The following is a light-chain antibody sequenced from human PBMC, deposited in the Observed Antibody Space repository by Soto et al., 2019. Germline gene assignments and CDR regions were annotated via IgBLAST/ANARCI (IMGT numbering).Light chain of an antibody. CDR1: SSDVGGYSY. CDR3: CSSAGSYSYV. CDR2: DVS. Sequence: QSALTQPRSVSGSPGQSVTIPCTGTSSDVGGYSYVSWYQQHPGKAPKLMIYDVSKRPSGVPDRFSGSKSGNTASLTISGLQAEDEADYYCCSSAGSYSYVFGTGTKLTVL. J-gene: IGLJ1*01. V-gene: IGLV2-11*01.